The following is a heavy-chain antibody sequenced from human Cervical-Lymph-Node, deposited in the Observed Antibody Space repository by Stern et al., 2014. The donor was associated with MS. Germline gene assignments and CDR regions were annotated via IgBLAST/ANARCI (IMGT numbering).Heavy chain of an antibody. J-gene: IGHJ5*02. CDR1: GYTFTSYG. V-gene: IGHV1-18*01. CDR2: ISAYNGNT. CDR3: ARDSYDILTGPHYGNWFDP. D-gene: IGHD3-9*01. Sequence: VQLVESGAEVKKPGASVKVSCKASGYTFTSYGISWVRQAPGQGLEWMGWISAYNGNTNYAQKLQGRVTMTTDTSTSTAYMELRSLRSDDTAVYYCARDSYDILTGPHYGNWFDPWGQGTLVTVSS.